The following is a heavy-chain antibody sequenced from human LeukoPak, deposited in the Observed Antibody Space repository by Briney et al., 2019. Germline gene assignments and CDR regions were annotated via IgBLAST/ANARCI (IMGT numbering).Heavy chain of an antibody. V-gene: IGHV4-34*01. Sequence: KPSETLSLTCAVYGGSFSGYYWSWIRQPPGKGLEWIWEINHSGSTNYNPSLKSRVTISVDTSKNRFSLKLSSVTAADTAVYYCARGWLYYDSSGYAYYYYGMDVWGQGTTVTVSS. D-gene: IGHD3-22*01. CDR1: GGSFSGYY. CDR2: INHSGST. CDR3: ARGWLYYDSSGYAYYYYGMDV. J-gene: IGHJ6*02.